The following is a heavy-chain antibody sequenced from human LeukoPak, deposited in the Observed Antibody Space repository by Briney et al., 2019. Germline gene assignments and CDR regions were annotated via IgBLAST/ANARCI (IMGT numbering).Heavy chain of an antibody. V-gene: IGHV1-2*02. CDR2: INPNSGGT. D-gene: IGHD3-9*01. Sequence: ASVKVSCKASGYTFTGYYMHWVRQAPGQGLEWMGWINPNSGGTNYAQKFQGRVTMTRDTSISTAYMELSRLRSDDTAVYYCARSMTTYFAMDVWGKGTTVTISS. J-gene: IGHJ6*03. CDR1: GYTFTGYY. CDR3: ARSMTTYFAMDV.